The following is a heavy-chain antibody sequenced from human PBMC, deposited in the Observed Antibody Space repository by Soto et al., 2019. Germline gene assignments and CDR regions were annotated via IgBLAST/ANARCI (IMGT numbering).Heavy chain of an antibody. CDR3: AKCLEITIFGVVMTSGYGMDV. CDR1: GFTFSSYA. D-gene: IGHD3-3*01. CDR2: ISGSGGST. J-gene: IGHJ6*02. Sequence: GGSLRLSCAASGFTFSSYAMSWVRQAPGKGLEWDSAISGSGGSTYYADSVKGRFTISRDNSKNTLYLQMNSLRAEDTAVYYCAKCLEITIFGVVMTSGYGMDVWGQGTTVTVSS. V-gene: IGHV3-23*01.